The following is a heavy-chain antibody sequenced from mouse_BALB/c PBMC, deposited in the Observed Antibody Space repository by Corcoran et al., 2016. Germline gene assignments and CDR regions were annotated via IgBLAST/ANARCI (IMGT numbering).Heavy chain of an antibody. CDR3: ARVLYYTDY. J-gene: IGHJ2*01. CDR2: INTYTGEP. CDR1: GYTFTNYG. D-gene: IGHD1-1*01. V-gene: IGHV9-3-1*01. Sequence: QIQLVQSGPELKKPGETVKISCKASGYTFTNYGMNWVKQAPGKGLKWMGWINTYTGEPTYADDFKGRFAFSLETAASTAYLQINNLKNEDTATYFCARVLYYTDYWGHGTTLTVSS.